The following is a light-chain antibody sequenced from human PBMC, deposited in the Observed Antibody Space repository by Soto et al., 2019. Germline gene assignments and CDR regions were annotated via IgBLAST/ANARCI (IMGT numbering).Light chain of an antibody. CDR3: QQASAFPHT. CDR1: QPISSW. Sequence: DIQMTQSPSTVSASVGDRVTITCRASQPISSWLAWFRQRPGKAPELLIYAASTLHSGVPPRFSGSGSGTDFALTISGLQPEDFATYYCQQASAFPHTFGQGTRVDIK. CDR2: AAS. J-gene: IGKJ2*01. V-gene: IGKV1-12*01.